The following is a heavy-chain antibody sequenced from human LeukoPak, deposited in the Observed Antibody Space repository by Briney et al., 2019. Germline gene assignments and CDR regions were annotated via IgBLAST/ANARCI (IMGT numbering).Heavy chain of an antibody. J-gene: IGHJ4*02. CDR1: GFTFDDDG. Sequence: GGSLSLSCAASGFTFDDDGMRWGRQAPRGRLEWGFGINCNGGSTGYAASVKGRFTISRDNAKNSLYLQMNSLRAEDTALYYCARDRAYYDSSGYSYWGQGTLVTVSS. V-gene: IGHV3-20*04. D-gene: IGHD3-22*01. CDR2: INCNGGST. CDR3: ARDRAYYDSSGYSY.